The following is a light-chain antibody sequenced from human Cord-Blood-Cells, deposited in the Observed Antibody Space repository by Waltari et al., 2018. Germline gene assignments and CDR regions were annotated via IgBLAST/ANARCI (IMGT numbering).Light chain of an antibody. J-gene: IGKJ4*01. Sequence: EIVLTQSPATLSLSPWERATLSCRASQSVSSYLAWYQQKPGQAPRLLIYDASNRATGIPARFSGSGSGTDFTLTISSLEPEDFAVYYCQQYNNWPPGLTFGGGTKVEIK. CDR2: DAS. CDR3: QQYNNWPPGLT. V-gene: IGKV3-11*01. CDR1: QSVSSY.